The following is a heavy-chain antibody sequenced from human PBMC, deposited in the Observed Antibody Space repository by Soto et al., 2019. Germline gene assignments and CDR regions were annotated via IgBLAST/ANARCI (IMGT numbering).Heavy chain of an antibody. CDR3: ARDQGLIAVHYYYFDS. V-gene: IGHV3-23*01. D-gene: IGHD3-10*01. Sequence: LRLSCVASGFSFDSHAISWVRQAPGKGLEWVSSISSRGATVFYADSVKGRFTISRDNSDNSVYLQMNSLRAEDTAVYFCARDQGLIAVHYYYFDSWGQGTLVTVSS. CDR1: GFSFDSHA. J-gene: IGHJ4*02. CDR2: ISSRGATV.